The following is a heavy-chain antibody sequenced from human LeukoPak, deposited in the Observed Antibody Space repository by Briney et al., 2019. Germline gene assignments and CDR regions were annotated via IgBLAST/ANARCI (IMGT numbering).Heavy chain of an antibody. CDR3: ARGFDGRSAFDI. V-gene: IGHV3-48*03. CDR2: ISSSGSTI. Sequence: GGSLRLSCAASGFTFSSYEMNWVRQAPGKGLEWVSYISSSGSTIYYADSVKGRFTISRDNAKNSLYLQMNSLRAEDTTLYYCARGFDGRSAFDIWGQGTMVTVSS. D-gene: IGHD3-10*01. CDR1: GFTFSSYE. J-gene: IGHJ3*02.